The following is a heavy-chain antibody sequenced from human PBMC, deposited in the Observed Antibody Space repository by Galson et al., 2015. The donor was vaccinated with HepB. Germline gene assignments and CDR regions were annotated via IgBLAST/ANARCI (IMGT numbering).Heavy chain of an antibody. CDR1: GFTFRNYG. D-gene: IGHD3-22*01. CDR2: TSYDEVNK. CDR3: VKDNPGIPCSSAPCHFGMDV. V-gene: IGHV3-30*18. Sequence: SLRLSCAASGFTFRNYGMHWVRQAPGRGLEWVAVTSYDEVNKFYADSVKGRFTISRDNSKNMLYLQTNSLRAEDTAVYYCVKDNPGIPCSSAPCHFGMDVWGQGTTVTVSS. J-gene: IGHJ6*02.